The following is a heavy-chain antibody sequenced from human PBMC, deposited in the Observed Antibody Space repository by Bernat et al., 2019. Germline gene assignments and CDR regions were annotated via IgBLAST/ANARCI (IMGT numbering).Heavy chain of an antibody. J-gene: IGHJ3*02. D-gene: IGHD6-6*01. CDR1: GYSISSGYY. Sequence: QVQLQESGPGLVKPSETLSLTCAVSGYSISSGYYWGWIRQPPGKGLEWIGSIYHSGSTYYNPSLKSRSTISVDTSKNQFSLKLSSVTAADTAVDYCATALLAYSSSSDAFDIWGQGTMVTVSS. V-gene: IGHV4-38-2*01. CDR2: IYHSGST. CDR3: ATALLAYSSSSDAFDI.